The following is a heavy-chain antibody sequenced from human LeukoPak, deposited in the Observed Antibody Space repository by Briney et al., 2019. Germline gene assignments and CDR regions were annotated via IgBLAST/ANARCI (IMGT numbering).Heavy chain of an antibody. J-gene: IGHJ3*02. D-gene: IGHD1-26*01. V-gene: IGHV4-39*07. CDR2: IYYSGST. CDR1: GGSISSSSYY. CDR3: ARPRIVGARLAFDI. Sequence: SETLSLTCTVSGGSISSSSYYWGWIRQPPGKGLEWIGSIYYSGSTYYNPSLKSRVTISVDTSKNQFSLKLSSVTAADTAVYYCARPRIVGARLAFDIWGQGTRLTVSS.